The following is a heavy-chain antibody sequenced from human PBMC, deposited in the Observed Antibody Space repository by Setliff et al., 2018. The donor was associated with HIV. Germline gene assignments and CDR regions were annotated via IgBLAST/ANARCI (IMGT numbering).Heavy chain of an antibody. J-gene: IGHJ4*02. CDR1: GFTFNSYA. CDR2: ISNSGDKT. D-gene: IGHD3-22*01. V-gene: IGHV3-23*01. Sequence: GGSLRLSCAASGFTFNSYAMTWVRQAPGKGLEWVAAISNSGDKTYLADSVKGRFTISRDNSQSTLYLHMGGLRAEDTAVYYCAKDRYYDSSGSPFDYWGQGTLVTVSS. CDR3: AKDRYYDSSGSPFDY.